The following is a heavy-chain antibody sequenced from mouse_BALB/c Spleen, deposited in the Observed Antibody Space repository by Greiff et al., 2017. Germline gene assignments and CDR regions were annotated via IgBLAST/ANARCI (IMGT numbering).Heavy chain of an antibody. J-gene: IGHJ2*01. CDR3: ALNWDTY. CDR2: IDPANGNT. V-gene: IGHV14-3*02. D-gene: IGHD4-1*02. CDR1: GFNIKDTY. Sequence: EVQLQESGAELVKPGASVKLSCTASGFNIKDTYMHWVKQRPEQGLEWIGRIDPANGNTKYDPKFQGKATITADTSSNTAYLQLSSLTSEDTAVYYCALNWDTYWGQGTTLTVSA.